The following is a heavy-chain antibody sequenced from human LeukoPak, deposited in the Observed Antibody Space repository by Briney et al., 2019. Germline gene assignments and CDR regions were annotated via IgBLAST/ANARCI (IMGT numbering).Heavy chain of an antibody. J-gene: IGHJ4*02. Sequence: PGGSLRLSCAASGFTFDDYGMSWVRQAPGKGLEWVSGINGHGGSTNYADSVKGRFTISRDNAKNSLYLQMNSLRVEDTASYYCARGQLDFDYWGQGTVVTVPS. V-gene: IGHV3-20*04. CDR1: GFTFDDYG. CDR3: ARGQLDFDY. CDR2: INGHGGST. D-gene: IGHD1-1*01.